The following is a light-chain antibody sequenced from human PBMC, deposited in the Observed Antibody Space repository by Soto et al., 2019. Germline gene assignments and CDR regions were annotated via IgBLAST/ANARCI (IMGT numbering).Light chain of an antibody. CDR2: EVS. CDR1: QSLLHSDGKTY. V-gene: IGKV2D-29*01. J-gene: IGKJ4*01. Sequence: IVMTQTPLSLSVTPGQPASISCNSSQSLLHSDGKTYLYWYLQKQGQPPQXXIYEVSNRFSGVPDRFSGSGSGTDFTLKISRVEAEDVGVYYCMQSIQLPLTFGGGTKVDIK. CDR3: MQSIQLPLT.